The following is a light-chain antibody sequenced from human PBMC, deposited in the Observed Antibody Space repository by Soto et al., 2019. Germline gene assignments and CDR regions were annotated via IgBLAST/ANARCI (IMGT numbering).Light chain of an antibody. Sequence: DIQMTQSPSTLSASVGDRVIITCRASQSISSWLAWYQQKPGKAPNLLIYKASALKSGVPSRFRGCGSGTEFTLTISRLQPDDFATYYCQQYDNDSWTFGQGTKVEIK. CDR1: QSISSW. V-gene: IGKV1-5*03. J-gene: IGKJ1*01. CDR2: KAS. CDR3: QQYDNDSWT.